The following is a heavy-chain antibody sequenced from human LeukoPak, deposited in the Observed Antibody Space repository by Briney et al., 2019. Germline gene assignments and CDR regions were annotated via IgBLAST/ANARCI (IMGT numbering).Heavy chain of an antibody. CDR1: GGSFSSYA. CDR3: ARVSSNSRGDYFDY. CDR2: IIPILGIA. Sequence: ASVKVPCKASGGSFSSYAISWVRQAPGQGLEWMGRIIPILGIANYAQKFQGRVTITAGKSTSTAYMELSSLRSEDTAVYYCARVSSNSRGDYFDYWGQGTLVTVSS. D-gene: IGHD7-27*01. V-gene: IGHV1-69*04. J-gene: IGHJ4*02.